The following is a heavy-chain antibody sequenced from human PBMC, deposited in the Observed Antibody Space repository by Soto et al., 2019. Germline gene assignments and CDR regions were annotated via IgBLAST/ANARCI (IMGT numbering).Heavy chain of an antibody. D-gene: IGHD2-2*01. CDR2: IYYSGST. V-gene: IGHV4-59*01. Sequence: SETLSLTCTVSGGSISSYYWSWIRQPPGKGLEWIGYIYYSGSTNYNPSLKSRVTISVDTSKNLFSLKLSSVTAADTSVDYCARSLPRDCSSTSCNYSYYYGMDVWGQGTTVTVSS. CDR3: ARSLPRDCSSTSCNYSYYYGMDV. CDR1: GGSISSYY. J-gene: IGHJ6*02.